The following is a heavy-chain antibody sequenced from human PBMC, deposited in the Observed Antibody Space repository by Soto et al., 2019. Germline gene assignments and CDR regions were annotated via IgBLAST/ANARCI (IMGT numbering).Heavy chain of an antibody. CDR2: ILPIFGTA. D-gene: IGHD2-15*01. Sequence: QVQLVQSGAEVKKPGSSVKVSCKASGGTFSSYAISWVRQAPGQGLEWMGGILPIFGTANYAQKFQGRVTITAADSTSTAYMELSSLRSEDTAVYYCATPRGCGCGSCYEPPYNWFDPWGQGTLVTVSS. V-gene: IGHV1-69*01. J-gene: IGHJ5*02. CDR3: ATPRGCGCGSCYEPPYNWFDP. CDR1: GGTFSSYA.